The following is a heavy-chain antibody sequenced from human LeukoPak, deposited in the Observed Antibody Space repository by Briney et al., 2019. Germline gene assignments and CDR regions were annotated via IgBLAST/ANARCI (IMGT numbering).Heavy chain of an antibody. CDR2: IYYSGST. D-gene: IGHD3-10*01. J-gene: IGHJ4*02. Sequence: SETLSLTCTVSGGSISSYYWSWIRQPPGKGLEWIGYIYYSGSTNYNPSLKSRVTISVDTSKNQFSLKLGSVTAADTAVYYCAGGFGEFPFDYWGQGTLVTVSS. CDR3: AGGFGEFPFDY. CDR1: GGSISSYY. V-gene: IGHV4-59*08.